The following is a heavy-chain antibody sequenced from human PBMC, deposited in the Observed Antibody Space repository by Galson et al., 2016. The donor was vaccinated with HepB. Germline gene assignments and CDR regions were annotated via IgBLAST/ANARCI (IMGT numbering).Heavy chain of an antibody. V-gene: IGHV3-49*02. J-gene: IGHJ4*02. D-gene: IGHD3-3*01. CDR2: IRSNSYGGTT. Sequence: KGLEWVGFIRSNSYGGTTEYAASARGTFTISRDDSKNIAFLQLNSLKTEDTAVYYCSRVVGLDYDFWSGYPDFDYWGQGALVTVSS. CDR3: SRVVGLDYDFWSGYPDFDY.